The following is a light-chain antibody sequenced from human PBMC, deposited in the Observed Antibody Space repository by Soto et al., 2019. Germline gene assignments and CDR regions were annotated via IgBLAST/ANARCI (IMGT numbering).Light chain of an antibody. CDR1: SSDVGAYDY. CDR2: EVS. J-gene: IGLJ3*02. CDR3: SSSTSNSTLV. Sequence: QSVLTQPASVSGSPGQSITISCTGTSSDVGAYDYVSWYQQHPDKAPKLMIFEVSDRPSGVSNRFSGSNSGNTASLTISGLQAEDEADYFCSSSTSNSTLVFGGGTKVTVL. V-gene: IGLV2-14*01.